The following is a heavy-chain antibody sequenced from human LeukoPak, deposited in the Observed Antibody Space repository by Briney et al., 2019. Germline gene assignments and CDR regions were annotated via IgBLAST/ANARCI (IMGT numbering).Heavy chain of an antibody. V-gene: IGHV3-23*01. D-gene: IGHD3-9*01. CDR3: AKATSISTRPLPVDY. CDR1: GFTFSSYA. Sequence: GGYLRLSCAASGFTFSSYAMSWVRQAPGKGLEWVSAISGSGGSTYYADSVKGRFTVSRDNSKNTLYLQMNSLRAEDTAVYFFAKATSISTRPLPVDYWGQGTLVTVSS. J-gene: IGHJ4*02. CDR2: ISGSGGST.